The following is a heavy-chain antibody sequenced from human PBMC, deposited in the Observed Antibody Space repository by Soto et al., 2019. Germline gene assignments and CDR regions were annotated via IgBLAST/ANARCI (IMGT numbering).Heavy chain of an antibody. CDR1: GGSFSGYY. V-gene: IGHV4-34*01. CDR2: INHSGST. D-gene: IGHD2-15*01. J-gene: IGHJ5*02. Sequence: SETLSLTXAVYGGSFSGYYWSWIRQPPGKGLEWIGEINHSGSTNYNPSLKSRVTISVDTSKNQFSLKLSSVTAADTAVYYCARGRDIVVVVAASNWFDPWGQGTLVTVSS. CDR3: ARGRDIVVVVAASNWFDP.